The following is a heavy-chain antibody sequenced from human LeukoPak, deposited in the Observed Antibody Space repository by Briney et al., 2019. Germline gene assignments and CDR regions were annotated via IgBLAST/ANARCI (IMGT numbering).Heavy chain of an antibody. CDR3: ARYGSGSADYFDY. J-gene: IGHJ4*02. CDR2: IYYSGST. Sequence: PSETLSLTCTVSGGSISSYYWSWIRQPPGKGLEWIGCIYYSGSTNYNPSLKSRVTISVDTSKNQFSLKLSSVTAADTAVYYCARYGSGSADYFDYWGQGTLVTVSS. D-gene: IGHD3-10*01. CDR1: GGSISSYY. V-gene: IGHV4-59*08.